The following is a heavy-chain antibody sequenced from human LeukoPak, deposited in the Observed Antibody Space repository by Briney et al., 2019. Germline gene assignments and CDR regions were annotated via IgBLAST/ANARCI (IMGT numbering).Heavy chain of an antibody. J-gene: IGHJ4*02. CDR1: GYSISSGYY. CDR3: ARSGDGYNYGDY. D-gene: IGHD5-24*01. V-gene: IGHV4-38-2*01. CDR2: IYHSGST. Sequence: SETLSLTCAVSGYSISSGYYWGWIRQPPGKGLEWIGSIYHSGSTYYNPSLKSRVTISVDTSKNQFSLKLSSVTAADTAVYYCARSGDGYNYGDYWGQGTLVTVSS.